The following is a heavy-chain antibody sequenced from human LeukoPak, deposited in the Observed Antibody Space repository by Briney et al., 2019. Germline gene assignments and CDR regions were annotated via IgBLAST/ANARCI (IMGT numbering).Heavy chain of an antibody. CDR2: IRYDGSNK. D-gene: IGHD1-1*01. V-gene: IGHV3-30*02. CDR1: GFTFSSYG. J-gene: IGHJ6*03. CDR3: ARVDNPNYYKNYMDV. Sequence: GGSLRLSCAASGFTFSSYGMHWVRQAPGKGLEWVAFIRYDGSNKYYADSVKGRFTISRDNAKNSLYLQMNSLRAEDTALYYCARVDNPNYYKNYMDVWGKGTTVTVSS.